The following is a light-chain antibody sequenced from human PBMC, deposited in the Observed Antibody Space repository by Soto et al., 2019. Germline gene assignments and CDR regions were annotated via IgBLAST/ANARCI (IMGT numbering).Light chain of an antibody. CDR2: DAS. CDR1: QSISSW. V-gene: IGKV1-5*01. Sequence: DIQMTQSPSTLSASVGDRVTITCRASQSISSWLAWYQQKPGKAPKLLIYDASSLESGVPSRFSCSESGTEFTLTITSLQPDDFATYHCQQYNSYTWTCGQGTKVEIK. CDR3: QQYNSYTWT. J-gene: IGKJ1*01.